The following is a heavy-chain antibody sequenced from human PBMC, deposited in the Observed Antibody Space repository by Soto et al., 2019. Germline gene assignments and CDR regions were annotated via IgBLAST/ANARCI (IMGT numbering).Heavy chain of an antibody. V-gene: IGHV1-69*02. Sequence: ASVKVSCKASGGTFSSYTISWVRQAPGQGLEWMGRIIPILGIANYAQKFQGRVTITADKSTSTAYMELSSLRSEDTAVYYCARYIVATMSRAFDIWGQGTMVTVSS. J-gene: IGHJ3*02. CDR3: ARYIVATMSRAFDI. D-gene: IGHD5-12*01. CDR2: IIPILGIA. CDR1: GGTFSSYT.